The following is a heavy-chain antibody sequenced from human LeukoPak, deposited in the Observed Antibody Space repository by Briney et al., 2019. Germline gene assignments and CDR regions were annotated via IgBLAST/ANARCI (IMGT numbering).Heavy chain of an antibody. V-gene: IGHV3-73*01. CDR3: TRQPPVCSGGGCYSKAPDAFDI. CDR2: IRSKANSYAT. D-gene: IGHD2-15*01. Sequence: TGGSLRLSCAASGFTFSGSAMHWVRQASGKGLEWVGRIRSKANSYATAYAASVIGRFTISRDDSKNTAYLQMNSLKTEDTAVYYCTRQPPVCSGGGCYSKAPDAFDIWGQGTMVTVSS. CDR1: GFTFSGSA. J-gene: IGHJ3*02.